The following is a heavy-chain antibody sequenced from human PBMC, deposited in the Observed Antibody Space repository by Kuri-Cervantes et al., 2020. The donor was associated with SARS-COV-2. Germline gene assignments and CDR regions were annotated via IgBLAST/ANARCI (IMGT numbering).Heavy chain of an antibody. J-gene: IGHJ3*02. CDR2: IIPTFGTA. CDR3: ASYCTNGVCYDSRGVENAFDI. D-gene: IGHD2-8*01. CDR1: GYTFTSYA. V-gene: IGHV1-69*13. Sequence: SVKVSCKASGYTFTSYAITWVRQAPGQGLEWMGGIIPTFGTANYAQKFQGRVTITADESTSTAYMELSSLRAEDTAVYYCASYCTNGVCYDSRGVENAFDIWGQGTMVTVSS.